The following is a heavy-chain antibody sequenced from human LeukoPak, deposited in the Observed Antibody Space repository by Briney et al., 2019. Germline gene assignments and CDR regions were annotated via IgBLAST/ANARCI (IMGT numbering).Heavy chain of an antibody. V-gene: IGHV3-7*01. CDR1: GFTFSTYW. CDR2: INQNGSET. CDR3: ARKKYYYDTSTYGWFDP. J-gene: IGHJ5*02. Sequence: GGSLRLSCAASGFTFSTYWMTWVRQAPGKGLEWVSNINQNGSETYYVDSVKGRFTISRDNAKNSLYLQMNSLRVEDTAVYYCARKKYYYDTSTYGWFDPWGQGISVTVSS. D-gene: IGHD3-22*01.